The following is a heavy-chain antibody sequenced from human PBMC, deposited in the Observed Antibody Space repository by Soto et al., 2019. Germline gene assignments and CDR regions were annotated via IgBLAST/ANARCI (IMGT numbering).Heavy chain of an antibody. CDR3: ATPDPHAVAGPSVLLFNY. D-gene: IGHD6-19*01. CDR1: GYTLTELS. CDR2: FDPEDGET. Sequence: ASVKVSCKVSGYTLTELSMQWVRQAPGKGLEWMGGFDPEDGETIYAQKFQGRVTMTEDTSTDTAYMELSSLRSEDTAVYYCATPDPHAVAGPSVLLFNYWGQGTLVTVSS. J-gene: IGHJ4*02. V-gene: IGHV1-24*01.